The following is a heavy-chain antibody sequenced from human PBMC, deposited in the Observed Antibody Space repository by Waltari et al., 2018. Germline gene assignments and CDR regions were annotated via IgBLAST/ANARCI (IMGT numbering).Heavy chain of an antibody. D-gene: IGHD5-12*01. Sequence: QVQLQESGPGLVKPSETLSLTCTVSGGSISSYYWSWIRQPPGKGLEWIGYIYYSGSTNYNPSLKSRVTISVDTSKNQFSLKLSSVTAADTAVYYCAREVARTFDYWGQGTLVTVSS. CDR2: IYYSGST. J-gene: IGHJ4*02. V-gene: IGHV4-59*01. CDR3: AREVARTFDY. CDR1: GGSISSYY.